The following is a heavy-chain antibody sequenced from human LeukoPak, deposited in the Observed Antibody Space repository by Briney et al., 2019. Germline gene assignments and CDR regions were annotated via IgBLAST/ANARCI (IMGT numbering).Heavy chain of an antibody. CDR2: ISAYNGNT. D-gene: IGHD6-13*01. Sequence: ASVKVSCKASGGTFSSYAISWVRQAPGQGLEWMGWISAYNGNTNYAQKLQGRVTMTTDTSTSTAYMELRSLRSDDTAVYYCAREAYSSSRTSAFDIWGQGTMVTVSS. CDR3: AREAYSSSRTSAFDI. J-gene: IGHJ3*02. V-gene: IGHV1-18*01. CDR1: GGTFSSYA.